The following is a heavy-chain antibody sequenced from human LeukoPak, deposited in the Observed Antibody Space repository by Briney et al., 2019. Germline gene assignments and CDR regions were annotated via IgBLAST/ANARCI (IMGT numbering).Heavy chain of an antibody. Sequence: SETLSLTCTVSGVSISIYYWSWIRQPPGKGLEWIGYIYNSGSTSYNPSLKSRATISADTSKNQFSLKLSSVTAADTAVYYCVRDRELNYWGQGTLVTVSS. CDR1: GVSISIYY. CDR2: IYNSGST. D-gene: IGHD1-7*01. V-gene: IGHV4-59*01. J-gene: IGHJ4*02. CDR3: VRDRELNY.